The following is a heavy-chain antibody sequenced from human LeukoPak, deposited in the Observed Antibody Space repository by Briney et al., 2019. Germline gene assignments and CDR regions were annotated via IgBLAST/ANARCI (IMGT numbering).Heavy chain of an antibody. CDR1: GFTFSNAW. Sequence: PGGSLRLSCAASGFTFSNAWMSWVRQAPGKGLEWVSSISRSSSYIYYADSVKGRFTISRDNAKNSLYLQMNSLRAEDTAVYYCAMVAALGPVSWGQGTLVTVSS. J-gene: IGHJ4*02. CDR2: ISRSSSYI. D-gene: IGHD2-15*01. CDR3: AMVAALGPVS. V-gene: IGHV3-21*01.